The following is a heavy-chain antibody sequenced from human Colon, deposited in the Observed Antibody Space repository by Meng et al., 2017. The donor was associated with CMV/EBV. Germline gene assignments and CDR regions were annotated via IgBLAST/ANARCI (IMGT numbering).Heavy chain of an antibody. Sequence: GGSLRLSCAASGFTFSNSWMHWVRQAPGRGLVWVSRIATDGGSIVHADSVRGRFTISRDSAKSTVFLQMNSLRAEDTAVYYCARGGFASGLDVWGQGTTVTVSS. D-gene: IGHD3-10*01. CDR2: IATDGGSI. CDR1: GFTFSNSW. V-gene: IGHV3-74*01. J-gene: IGHJ6*02. CDR3: ARGGFASGLDV.